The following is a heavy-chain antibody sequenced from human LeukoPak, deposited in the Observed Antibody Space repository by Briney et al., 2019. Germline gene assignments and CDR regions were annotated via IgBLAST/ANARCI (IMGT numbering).Heavy chain of an antibody. V-gene: IGHV1-46*01. Sequence: ASVKVSCKASGYTFTSYYMYWVRQAPGQGLEWMGIINPSGGTTSYAQKFQGRVTMTRDTSTSTVYMELSSLRSGDTAVYYCARERELRPPYFDYWGQGTLVTVSS. D-gene: IGHD1-26*01. CDR3: ARERELRPPYFDY. CDR1: GYTFTSYY. CDR2: INPSGGTT. J-gene: IGHJ4*02.